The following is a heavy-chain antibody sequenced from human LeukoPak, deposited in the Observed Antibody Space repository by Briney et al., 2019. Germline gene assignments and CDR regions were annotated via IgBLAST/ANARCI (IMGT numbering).Heavy chain of an antibody. J-gene: IGHJ5*02. CDR3: ARVVVVVPATTPFDP. V-gene: IGHV4-4*02. Sequence: SETLSLTCVVSGGSVSSSKWWSWVRQPPGKGLEWIGQVYHDGGTKYNPSLKSRVTILVDKSKNQFSLKLSSVTAADTAVYYCARVVVVVPATTPFDPWGQGTLVTVSS. D-gene: IGHD2-2*01. CDR2: VYHDGGT. CDR1: GGSVSSSKW.